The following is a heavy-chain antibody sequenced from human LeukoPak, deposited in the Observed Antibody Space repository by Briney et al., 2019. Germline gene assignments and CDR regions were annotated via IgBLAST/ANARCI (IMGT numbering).Heavy chain of an antibody. CDR2: IIPIVGTT. V-gene: IGHV1-69*13. Sequence: ASVKVSCKASGGTFSSSALNWVRQAPGQGLEWMGGIIPIVGTTDYAQKFQGRVTITADESTSTAYMELSSLRSDDTAVYYCARGDYSNYVYFAFDIWGQGTMVAVSS. D-gene: IGHD4-11*01. CDR3: ARGDYSNYVYFAFDI. J-gene: IGHJ3*02. CDR1: GGTFSSSA.